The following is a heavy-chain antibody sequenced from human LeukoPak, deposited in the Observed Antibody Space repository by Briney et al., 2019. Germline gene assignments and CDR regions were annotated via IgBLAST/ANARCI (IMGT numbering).Heavy chain of an antibody. Sequence: SETLSLTCTVSGGSISSYYWSWIRQPAGKGLEWIGRIYTSGSTNYNPSLKSRVTMSVDTSKNQFSLKLSSVTAADTAVYYCARGQGEITIFGVVPYYYYGMDVWGQGTTVTVSS. CDR3: ARGQGEITIFGVVPYYYYGMDV. CDR2: IYTSGST. D-gene: IGHD3-3*01. J-gene: IGHJ6*02. CDR1: GGSISSYY. V-gene: IGHV4-4*07.